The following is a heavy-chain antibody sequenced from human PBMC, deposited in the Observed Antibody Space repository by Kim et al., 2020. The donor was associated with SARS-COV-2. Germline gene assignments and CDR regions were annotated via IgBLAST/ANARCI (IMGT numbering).Heavy chain of an antibody. CDR3: AKDRYSSSSGNFDY. J-gene: IGHJ4*02. V-gene: IGHV3-9*01. CDR2: IKWNSNHI. CDR1: GFTFGDYA. Sequence: GGSLRLSCAVSGFTFGDYAMHWVRQAPGKGLEWVSGIKWNSNHIAYADSVKGRFTISRDNAKNSLYLQMNSLRGEDTALYYCAKDRYSSSSGNFDYLGQG. D-gene: IGHD6-6*01.